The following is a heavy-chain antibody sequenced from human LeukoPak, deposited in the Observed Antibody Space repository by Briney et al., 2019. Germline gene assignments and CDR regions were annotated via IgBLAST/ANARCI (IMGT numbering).Heavy chain of an antibody. V-gene: IGHV3-21*01. CDR3: ARASGAATPPFDY. CDR2: ISSSNSYI. J-gene: IGHJ4*02. D-gene: IGHD2-15*01. CDR1: GFTFSSYS. Sequence: GGSLRLSCAASGFTFSSYSMNWVRQAPGKGLEWVSSISSSNSYIYNADSVKGRFTISRDNAKNSLYLQMNSLRAEDTAVYYCARASGAATPPFDYWGQGTLVTVSS.